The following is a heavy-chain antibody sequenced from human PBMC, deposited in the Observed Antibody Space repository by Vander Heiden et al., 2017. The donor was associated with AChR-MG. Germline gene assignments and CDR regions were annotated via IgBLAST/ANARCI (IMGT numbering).Heavy chain of an antibody. V-gene: IGHV4-31*03. CDR3: AGGFELLPDY. CDR1: GGSTSSGGYY. D-gene: IGHD1-7*01. CDR2: IYYSGST. J-gene: IGHJ4*02. Sequence: QVQLQESGPGLVKPSHTLSLTCTVSGGSTSSGGYYWSWIRRQPGKGMEWIGYIYYSGSTYYNPSLKSRVTISVDTSKNQFSLKLSSVTAADTAVYYCAGGFELLPDYWGQGTLVTVSS.